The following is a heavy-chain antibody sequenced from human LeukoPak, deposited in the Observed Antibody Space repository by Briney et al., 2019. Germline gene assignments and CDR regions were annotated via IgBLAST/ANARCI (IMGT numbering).Heavy chain of an antibody. D-gene: IGHD3-10*01. CDR2: ISSPSHTI. CDR1: GFTFSDYY. CDR3: ARDTHYYGSGSPAFDL. V-gene: IGHV3-11*04. J-gene: IGHJ3*01. Sequence: GGSLRLSCAASGFTFSDYYMSWIRQAPGKGLECVSYISSPSHTIFYADSVKGRFSISRDDATNSLYLQLNSLRAEDTALYYCARDTHYYGSGSPAFDLWGRGTMVTVSS.